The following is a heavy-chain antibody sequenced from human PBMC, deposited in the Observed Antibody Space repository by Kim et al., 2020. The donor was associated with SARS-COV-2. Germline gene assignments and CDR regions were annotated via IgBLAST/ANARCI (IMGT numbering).Heavy chain of an antibody. CDR2: ISYDGSNK. Sequence: GGSLRLSCAASGFTFSSYAMHWVRQAPGKGLEWVAVISYDGSNKYYADSVKGRFTISRDNSKNTLYLQMNSLRAEDTAVYYCARDNRLRYFDWALEGLDPWGQGTLVTVSS. CDR3: ARDNRLRYFDWALEGLDP. CDR1: GFTFSSYA. V-gene: IGHV3-30*04. J-gene: IGHJ5*02. D-gene: IGHD3-9*01.